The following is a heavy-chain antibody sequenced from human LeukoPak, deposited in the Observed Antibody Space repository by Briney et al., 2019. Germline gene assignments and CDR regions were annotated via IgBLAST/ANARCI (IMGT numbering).Heavy chain of an antibody. V-gene: IGHV4-34*01. D-gene: IGHD2-21*02. J-gene: IGHJ5*02. Sequence: PSETLTLTCAVYGGSFSGYYWSWICQPPGKGLEWIGEINHSGSTNYNPSLKSRVTISVDTSKNQFSLKLSSVTAADTAVYYCARGPPTEFSWFDPWGQGTLVTVSS. CDR1: GGSFSGYY. CDR2: INHSGST. CDR3: ARGPPTEFSWFDP.